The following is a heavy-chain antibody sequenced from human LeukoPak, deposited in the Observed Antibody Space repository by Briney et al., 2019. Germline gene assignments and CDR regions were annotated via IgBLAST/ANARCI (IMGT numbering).Heavy chain of an antibody. CDR2: ISSSSSYI. D-gene: IGHD1-26*01. V-gene: IGHV3-21*01. Sequence: GGSLRLSCAASGFTFSAYSMNWVRQAPGKGLEWVSSISSSSSYIYYADSVKGRFTISRDNAKNSLYLQMNSLRAEDTAVYYCAISIVGATVDYWGQGTLVTVSS. J-gene: IGHJ4*02. CDR3: AISIVGATVDY. CDR1: GFTFSAYS.